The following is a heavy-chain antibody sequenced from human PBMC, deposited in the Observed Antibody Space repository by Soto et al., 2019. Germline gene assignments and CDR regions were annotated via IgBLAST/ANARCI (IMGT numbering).Heavy chain of an antibody. D-gene: IGHD6-13*01. J-gene: IGHJ3*02. V-gene: IGHV1-18*01. CDR3: ARIVSAAPHCAFDI. Sequence: ASVKVSCKASGYTFTSYGISWVRQAPGQGLEWMGWISAYNGNTNYAQKLQGRVTMTTDTSTSTAYMELRSLRSDDTAVYYCARIVSAAPHCAFDIWGQGTMVTVSS. CDR2: ISAYNGNT. CDR1: GYTFTSYG.